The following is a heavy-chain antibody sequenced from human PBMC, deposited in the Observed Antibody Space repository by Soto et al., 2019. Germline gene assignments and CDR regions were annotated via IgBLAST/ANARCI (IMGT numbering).Heavy chain of an antibody. CDR1: GFTFSSYG. CDR3: ARDVPIVGFDP. J-gene: IGHJ5*02. Sequence: GGSLRLSCAASGFTFSSYGMHWVRQAPGKGLEWVAVIWYDGSNKYYADSVKGRFTISRDNSKNTLYLQMNSLRAEDTAVYYCARDVPIVGFDPWGQGTLVTVSS. D-gene: IGHD2-2*01. V-gene: IGHV3-33*01. CDR2: IWYDGSNK.